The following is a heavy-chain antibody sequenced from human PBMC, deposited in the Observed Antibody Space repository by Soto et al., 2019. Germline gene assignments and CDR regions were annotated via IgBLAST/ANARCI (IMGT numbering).Heavy chain of an antibody. V-gene: IGHV4-31*03. Sequence: QVQLQESGPGLVKPSQTLSLTCIVSGDSISRGGYFWTWIRQHPGKGLEWIGYIYDSGSAFYNPSLKSRVTMSVDTSKNQFSLNLRSVTAADTAVFYCARGILRPNHYMDVWGKWTAVAVSS. CDR3: ARGILRPNHYMDV. D-gene: IGHD2-21*01. CDR2: IYDSGSA. J-gene: IGHJ6*03. CDR1: GDSISRGGYF.